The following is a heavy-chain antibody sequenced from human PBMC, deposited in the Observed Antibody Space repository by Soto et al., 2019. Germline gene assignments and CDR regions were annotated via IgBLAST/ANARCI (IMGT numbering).Heavy chain of an antibody. V-gene: IGHV3-7*01. D-gene: IGHD1-20*01. CDR3: ASDRGYNRFDP. Sequence: EVQLVESGGGLVQPGGSLRLSCAASAFSFTNYWMAWVRQAPGKGLEWMANINEDGSVKNYVDSVKGRFTISRDNAKKSLYLEMNSLRAEDRAVYYCASDRGYNRFDPWGQGTLVTVSP. J-gene: IGHJ5*02. CDR1: AFSFTNYW. CDR2: INEDGSVK.